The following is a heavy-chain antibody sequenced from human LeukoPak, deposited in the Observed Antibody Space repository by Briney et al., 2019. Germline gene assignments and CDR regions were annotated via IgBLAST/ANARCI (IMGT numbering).Heavy chain of an antibody. CDR2: IYTSGST. CDR1: GGSISSGSYY. V-gene: IGHV4-61*02. D-gene: IGHD1-1*01. J-gene: IGHJ6*03. CDR3: ARGNWNDVHYYYYMDV. Sequence: SETLSLTCTVSGGSISSGSYYWSWIRQPAGKGLEWIGRIYTSGSTNYNPSLKSRVTISVDTSKNQFSLKLSSVTAADTAVYYCARGNWNDVHYYYYMDVWGQGTTVTVSS.